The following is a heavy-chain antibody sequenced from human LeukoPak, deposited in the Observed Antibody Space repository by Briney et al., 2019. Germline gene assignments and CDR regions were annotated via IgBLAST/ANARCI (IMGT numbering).Heavy chain of an antibody. CDR1: GYTFTSYD. CDR2: MNPNSGNT. CDR3: ARALSWTTESYYYMDV. J-gene: IGHJ6*03. D-gene: IGHD3/OR15-3a*01. Sequence: ASLKVSCKASGYTFTSYDINWVRQATGQGLEWVGWMNPNSGNTGYAQKFQGRVTMTKNTSISTAYMDLTSLRSEDTAVYYCARALSWTTESYYYMDVWGKGTTVTVS. V-gene: IGHV1-8*01.